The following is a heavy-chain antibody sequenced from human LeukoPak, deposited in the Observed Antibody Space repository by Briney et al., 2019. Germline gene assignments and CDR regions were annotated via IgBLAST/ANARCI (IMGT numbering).Heavy chain of an antibody. CDR2: IIPIFGTT. Sequence: SVKVSCKASGGTFNSYAISWVRQAPGQGLEWMGGIIPIFGTTNYARKFRGRVTLTADKSTRTAYMELSSLRSEDTAVYYCARGSSGSYYGWGQGTLVTVSS. J-gene: IGHJ4*02. V-gene: IGHV1-69*06. CDR3: ARGSSGSYYG. CDR1: GGTFNSYA. D-gene: IGHD1-26*01.